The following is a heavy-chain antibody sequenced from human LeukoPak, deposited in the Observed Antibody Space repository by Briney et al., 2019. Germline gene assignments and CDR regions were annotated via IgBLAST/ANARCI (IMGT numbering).Heavy chain of an antibody. Sequence: GGSLRLSCAASGFTFSSNAMTWVRQAPGKGLEWVSAMNDNGAYIYYADSVKGRFTISRDNSKNTLYLQMNSLRAEDTAVYYCARDPLGRHDYGDYAPDYWGQGTLVTVSS. CDR2: MNDNGAYI. J-gene: IGHJ4*02. V-gene: IGHV3-23*01. D-gene: IGHD4-17*01. CDR3: ARDPLGRHDYGDYAPDY. CDR1: GFTFSSNA.